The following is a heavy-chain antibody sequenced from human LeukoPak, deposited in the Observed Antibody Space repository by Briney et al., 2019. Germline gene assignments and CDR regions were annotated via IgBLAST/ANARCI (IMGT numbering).Heavy chain of an antibody. Sequence: PGGSLRLSCAACGFSFSNYWMNWVRQAPGKGLEWVANIKYDASEQYYVDSVKGRFTISRDNAKNSLYLQMNILRAEDTAVYYCARDSVRGRPLVAFDIWGQGTMVTVSS. CDR1: GFSFSNYW. V-gene: IGHV3-7*01. CDR2: IKYDASEQ. D-gene: IGHD3-10*01. J-gene: IGHJ3*02. CDR3: ARDSVRGRPLVAFDI.